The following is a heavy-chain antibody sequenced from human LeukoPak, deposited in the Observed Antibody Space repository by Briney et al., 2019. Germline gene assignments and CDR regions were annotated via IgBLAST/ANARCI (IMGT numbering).Heavy chain of an antibody. D-gene: IGHD2-2*02. CDR2: ISSSSSTI. CDR3: AKDISRDSNTDAPYCSSTSCYSTGGVGYYYMDV. CDR1: GFTFNSYS. V-gene: IGHV3-48*01. J-gene: IGHJ6*03. Sequence: GGSLRLSCAASGFTFNSYSMNWVRQAPGKGLEWVSYISSSSSTIYYADSVKGRFTISRDNSKNTLYLQMNSLRAEDTAVYYCAKDISRDSNTDAPYCSSTSCYSTGGVGYYYMDVWGKGTTVTVSS.